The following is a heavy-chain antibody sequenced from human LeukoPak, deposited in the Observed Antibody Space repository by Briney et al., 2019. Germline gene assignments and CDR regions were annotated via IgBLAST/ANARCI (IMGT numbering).Heavy chain of an antibody. V-gene: IGHV4-39*01. D-gene: IGHD6-13*01. CDR1: GGSISSSSYY. CDR3: TGSSWYGGLGG. Sequence: SETLSLTCTVSGGSISSSSYYWGWIRQPPGKGLEWIGSIYYSGSTYYNPSLKSRVTISVDTSKNQFSLKLSSVTAADTAVYYCTGSSWYGGLGGWGQGTLVTVSS. CDR2: IYYSGST. J-gene: IGHJ4*02.